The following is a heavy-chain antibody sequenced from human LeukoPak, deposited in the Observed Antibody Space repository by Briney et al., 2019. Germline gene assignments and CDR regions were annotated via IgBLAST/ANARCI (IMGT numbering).Heavy chain of an antibody. CDR1: GGTFSSYT. V-gene: IGHV1-69*04. D-gene: IGHD2-21*01. J-gene: IGHJ3*02. CDR3: ARDLSDSHAFDI. Sequence: ASVKVSCKASGGTFSSYTISWVRQAPGQGLEWMGRIIPILGIANYAQKFQGRVTITADKSTSTAYMGLSSLRSEDTAVYYCARDLSDSHAFDIWGQGTMVTVSS. CDR2: IIPILGIA.